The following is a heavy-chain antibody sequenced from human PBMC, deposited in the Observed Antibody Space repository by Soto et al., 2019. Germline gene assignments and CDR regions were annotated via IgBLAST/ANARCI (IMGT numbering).Heavy chain of an antibody. D-gene: IGHD4-17*01. CDR1: GFTFSSYG. Sequence: GGSLRLSCAASGFTFSSYGIHWVRQAPGKGLEWVAVILYDGSNKYYADSVKGRFTISRDNSKNTLYLQMNSLRAEDTAVYYCAKDSALPTSTVTTFEGFNYWGQGTLVTVSS. CDR3: AKDSALPTSTVTTFEGFNY. V-gene: IGHV3-30*18. CDR2: ILYDGSNK. J-gene: IGHJ4*02.